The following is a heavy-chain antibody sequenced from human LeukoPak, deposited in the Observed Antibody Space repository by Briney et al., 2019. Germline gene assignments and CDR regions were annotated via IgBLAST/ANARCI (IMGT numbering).Heavy chain of an antibody. V-gene: IGHV3-23*01. J-gene: IGHJ4*02. CDR1: GFTFSSYS. D-gene: IGHD3-22*01. CDR2: ISGTGGST. Sequence: PGGSLRLSCAASGFTFSSYSMNWVRQAPGKGLEWVSSISGTGGSTYYADSVKGRFTISRDNSKNTLYLQMNSLRAEDTAVFYCAKDSSGYPRYFDYWGQGTLVTVSS. CDR3: AKDSSGYPRYFDY.